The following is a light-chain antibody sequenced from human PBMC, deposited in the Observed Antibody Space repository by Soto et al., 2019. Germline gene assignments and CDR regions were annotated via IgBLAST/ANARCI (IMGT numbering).Light chain of an antibody. CDR1: QSFRGL. Sequence: EVVLTQSPVTLSLSPGERATLSCRASQSFRGLLAWYQQKPGQAPRLLIYDAYNRATGIPPRFSGSGSGTDFTLTISRLEPEDFVVYYCQQYSSTLYTFGQGTKLEIK. CDR3: QQYSSTLYT. V-gene: IGKV3-11*01. CDR2: DAY. J-gene: IGKJ2*01.